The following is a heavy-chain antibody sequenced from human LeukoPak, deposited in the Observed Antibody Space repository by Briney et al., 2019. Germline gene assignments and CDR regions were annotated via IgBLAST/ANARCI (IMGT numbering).Heavy chain of an antibody. Sequence: PSETLSLTYTVSGGSLSSYYWSWIRQPPGKGLEWIGYIYYCGSTNYNPSLKSRVTISVDTSKIQFSLMLSSVTAADTAVYYCARQTKAVAGYYFDYWGQGTLVTVSS. CDR3: ARQTKAVAGYYFDY. D-gene: IGHD6-19*01. V-gene: IGHV4-59*01. J-gene: IGHJ4*02. CDR2: IYYCGST. CDR1: GGSLSSYY.